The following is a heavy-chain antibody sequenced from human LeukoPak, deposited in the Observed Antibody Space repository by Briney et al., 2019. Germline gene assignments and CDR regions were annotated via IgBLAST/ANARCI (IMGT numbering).Heavy chain of an antibody. Sequence: SETLSLTCTVSGGSISSSGYYWGWIRQPPGKGLEWIVTIYYSGSTQYNPSLKSRVTISVDTSKNPFSLKLSSVTAADTAVYYCATSPQYGGYLGQGTLVTVSS. D-gene: IGHD4-23*01. CDR1: GGSISSSGYY. CDR2: IYYSGST. V-gene: IGHV4-39*01. CDR3: ATSPQYGGY. J-gene: IGHJ4*02.